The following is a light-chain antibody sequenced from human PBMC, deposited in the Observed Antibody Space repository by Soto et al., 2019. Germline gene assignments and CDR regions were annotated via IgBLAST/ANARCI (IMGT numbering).Light chain of an antibody. J-gene: IGKJ1*01. Sequence: EKVMRQSPATLSVSPGEISTLCCRASQSVITNLVWYQQQPGQAPRLLIYGASTRATGVPGRLSGTGSGTEFTLTIRSLQSEDYAVYYCQQYNHWWTFGQGTKVDI. CDR3: QQYNHWWT. V-gene: IGKV3-15*01. CDR1: QSVITN. CDR2: GAS.